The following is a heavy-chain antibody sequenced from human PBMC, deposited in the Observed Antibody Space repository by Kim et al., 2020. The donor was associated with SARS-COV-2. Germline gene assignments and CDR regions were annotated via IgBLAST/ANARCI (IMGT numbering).Heavy chain of an antibody. J-gene: IGHJ4*02. V-gene: IGHV4-61*01. CDR1: GGSVSSGSYY. Sequence: SETLSLTCTVSGGSVSSGSYYWSWIRQPPGKGLEWIGYIYYSGSTNYNPSLKSRVTISVDTSKNQFSLKLSSVTAVDTAVYYCARVTGGRITIFGVVIHYFDYWGQGTLVTVSS. D-gene: IGHD3-3*01. CDR3: ARVTGGRITIFGVVIHYFDY. CDR2: IYYSGST.